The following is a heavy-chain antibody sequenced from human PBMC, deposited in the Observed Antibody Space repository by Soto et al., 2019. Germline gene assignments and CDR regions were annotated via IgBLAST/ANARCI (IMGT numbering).Heavy chain of an antibody. Sequence: GGSLRLSCAASGFTFSSYAMSWVRQAPGKGLEWVSAISGSGGSTYYADSVKGRFTISRDNSKNTLYPQMNSLRAEDTAVYYCARIGYGYSYGSGFDYWGQGSLVTVSS. CDR2: ISGSGGST. CDR1: GFTFSSYA. V-gene: IGHV3-23*01. D-gene: IGHD5-18*01. CDR3: ARIGYGYSYGSGFDY. J-gene: IGHJ4*02.